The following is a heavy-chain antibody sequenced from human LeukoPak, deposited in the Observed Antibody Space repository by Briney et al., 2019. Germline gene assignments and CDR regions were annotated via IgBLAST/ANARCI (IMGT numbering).Heavy chain of an antibody. D-gene: IGHD4-11*01. CDR2: INHSGSA. CDR1: GGSFSDYY. CDR3: ARERASNNYNNWLDP. J-gene: IGHJ5*02. Sequence: PSKTLSLSCAVYGGSFSDYYWTWIRQPPGKGLEWIGDINHSGSANYNPSLKSQVTISVDRSRNQFYLRLSPVTVADTALYYCARERASNNYNNWLDPWGQGTLVTVSS. V-gene: IGHV4-34*01.